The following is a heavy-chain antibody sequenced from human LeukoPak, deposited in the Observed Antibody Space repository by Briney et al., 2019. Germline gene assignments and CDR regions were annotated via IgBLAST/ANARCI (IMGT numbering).Heavy chain of an antibody. CDR3: ARAKYSSSFDY. CDR1: GFTFSSYW. Sequence: GGSPRLSCAASGFTFSSYWMHWVRQAPGKGLVWVSRINSDGSSTSYADSVKGRFTISRDNAKNTLYLQMNSLRAEDTAVYYCARAKYSSSFDYWGQGTLVTVSS. CDR2: INSDGSST. V-gene: IGHV3-74*01. D-gene: IGHD6-6*01. J-gene: IGHJ4*02.